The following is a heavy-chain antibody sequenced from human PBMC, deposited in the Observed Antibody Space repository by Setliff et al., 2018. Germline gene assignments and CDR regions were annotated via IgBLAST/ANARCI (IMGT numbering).Heavy chain of an antibody. CDR3: AKEYVVNSFVSNSHQHYGLDV. CDR2: IYTSGAT. D-gene: IGHD2-21*01. CDR1: GASLSSGSYY. J-gene: IGHJ6*02. Sequence: PSETLSLTCTVSGASLSSGSYYWSWIRQSAGKGLEWIGRIYTSGATTYSPSLKSRVSISADTSKNLLSLRLKSVTAADTAVYYCAKEYVVNSFVSNSHQHYGLDVWGQGTTVTVS. V-gene: IGHV4-61*02.